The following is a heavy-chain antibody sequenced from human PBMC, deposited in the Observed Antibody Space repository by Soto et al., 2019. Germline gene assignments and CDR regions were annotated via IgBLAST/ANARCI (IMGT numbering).Heavy chain of an antibody. CDR1: GYTFTSYA. V-gene: IGHV1-3*01. D-gene: IGHD2-2*01. Sequence: QVPLVQSGAEVKKPGASVKVSCEASGYTFTSYAMHWVRQAPGQRLEWMGWTNAGNGNTKYSQKFQGRVTITRDTSASTAYMELSSLRSEDTAVYYCARSQGYQLELYYGMDVWGQGTTVTVSS. CDR2: TNAGNGNT. J-gene: IGHJ6*02. CDR3: ARSQGYQLELYYGMDV.